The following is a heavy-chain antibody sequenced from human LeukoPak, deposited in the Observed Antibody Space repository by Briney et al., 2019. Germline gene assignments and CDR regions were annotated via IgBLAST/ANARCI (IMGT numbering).Heavy chain of an antibody. CDR3: ARGAGYSYGY. J-gene: IGHJ4*02. D-gene: IGHD5-18*01. Sequence: SETLSLTCTVSGGSIRGYYWSWIRQPPGKGLEWIGYIYYSGSTNYNPSLKSRVTISVDTSKNQFSLKLSSVTAADTAVYYCARGAGYSYGYWGQGTLVTVSS. CDR1: GGSIRGYY. CDR2: IYYSGST. V-gene: IGHV4-59*01.